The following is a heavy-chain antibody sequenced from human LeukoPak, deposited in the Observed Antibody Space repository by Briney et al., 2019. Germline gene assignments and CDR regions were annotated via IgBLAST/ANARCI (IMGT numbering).Heavy chain of an antibody. CDR3: ARALYDSSGYSYYFDY. CDR1: GGSISSGDYY. V-gene: IGHV4-61*08. CDR2: IYYSGST. Sequence: PSETLSLTCTVSGGSISSGDYYWSWIRQPPGKGLEWIGYIYYSGSTNYNPSLKSRVTISVDTSKNQFSLKLSSVTAADTAVYYCARALYDSSGYSYYFDYWGQGTPVTVSS. J-gene: IGHJ4*02. D-gene: IGHD3-22*01.